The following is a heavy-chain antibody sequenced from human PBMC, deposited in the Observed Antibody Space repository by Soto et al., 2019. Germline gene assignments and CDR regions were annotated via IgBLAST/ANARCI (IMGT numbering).Heavy chain of an antibody. CDR2: IYSSGNT. V-gene: IGHV4-4*07. Sequence: PSETLSLTCSVSGGTISGYYWTWIRQPAGKGLEWIGRIYSSGNTKYNPSLQSRVTMSLDTSNNQFPLRLTSVTAADTAVYYCARGQRFSDSFDPWGQGTLVTVSS. CDR1: GGTISGYY. J-gene: IGHJ5*02. CDR3: ARGQRFSDSFDP. D-gene: IGHD3-3*01.